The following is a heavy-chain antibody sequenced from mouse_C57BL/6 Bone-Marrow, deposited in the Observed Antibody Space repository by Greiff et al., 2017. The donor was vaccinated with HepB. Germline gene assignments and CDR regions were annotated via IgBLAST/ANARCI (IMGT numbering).Heavy chain of an antibody. Sequence: EVKLVESGGGLVKPGGSLKLSCAASGFTFSDYGMHWVRQAPEKGLEWVAYISSGSSTIYYADTVKGRFTISRDKAKNTLFLQMTSLRSEDAAMYYCARPGSFWYFDVWGTGTTVTVSS. CDR1: GFTFSDYG. CDR3: ARPGSFWYFDV. CDR2: ISSGSSTI. V-gene: IGHV5-17*01. J-gene: IGHJ1*03.